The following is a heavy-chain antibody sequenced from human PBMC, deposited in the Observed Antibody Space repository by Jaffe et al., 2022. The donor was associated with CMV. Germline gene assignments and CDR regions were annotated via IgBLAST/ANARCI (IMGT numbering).Heavy chain of an antibody. CDR2: IRSKAYGGTT. J-gene: IGHJ6*03. Sequence: EVQLVESGGGLVQPGRSLRLSCTASGFTFGDYAMSWVRQAPGKGLEWVGFIRSKAYGGTTEYAASVKGRFTISRDDSKSIAYLQMNSLKTEDTAVYYCVLIGSSGYSTHYYYYYMDVWGKGTTVTVSS. CDR1: GFTFGDYA. CDR3: VLIGSSGYSTHYYYYYMDV. V-gene: IGHV3-49*04. D-gene: IGHD3-22*01.